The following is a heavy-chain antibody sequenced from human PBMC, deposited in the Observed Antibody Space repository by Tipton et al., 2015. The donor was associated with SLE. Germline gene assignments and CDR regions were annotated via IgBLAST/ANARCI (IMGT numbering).Heavy chain of an antibody. Sequence: QLVQSGPEVKKPGSSVKVSCKASGGTFSSYAISWVRQAPGQGLEWMGRIIPIFGTANYAQKFQGRVTITADESTSTAYMELSSLRSEDTAVYYCAREPSDTAMVDYYYYGMDVWGQGTTVTVSS. CDR2: IIPIFGTA. CDR1: GGTFSSYA. CDR3: AREPSDTAMVDYYYYGMDV. J-gene: IGHJ6*02. V-gene: IGHV1-69*13. D-gene: IGHD5-18*01.